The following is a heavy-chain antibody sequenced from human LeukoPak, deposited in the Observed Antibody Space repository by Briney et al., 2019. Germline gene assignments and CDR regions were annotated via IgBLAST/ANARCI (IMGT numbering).Heavy chain of an antibody. CDR2: ISSSSSTI. V-gene: IGHV3-48*01. CDR3: AKVGAWDYGDYSIGY. D-gene: IGHD4-17*01. J-gene: IGHJ4*02. CDR1: GFTFSSYS. Sequence: PGGSLRLSCAASGFTFSSYSMNWVRQAPGKGLEWVSYISSSSSTIYYADSVKGRFTISRDNAKNSLYLQMNSLRAEDTAVYYCAKVGAWDYGDYSIGYWGQGTLVTVSS.